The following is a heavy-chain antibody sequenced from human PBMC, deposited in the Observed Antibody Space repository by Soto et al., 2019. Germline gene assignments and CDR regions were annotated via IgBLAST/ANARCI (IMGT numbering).Heavy chain of an antibody. Sequence: ASVKVSCKGSGYTLTELSMHWVRQAPGKGLEWMGGFDPEDGETIYAQKFQGRVTMTEDTSTDTAYMELSSLRSEDTAVYYCATSPITMVRGVIITPGFDPWGQGTLVTVSS. CDR1: GYTLTELS. CDR2: FDPEDGET. CDR3: ATSPITMVRGVIITPGFDP. D-gene: IGHD3-10*01. V-gene: IGHV1-24*01. J-gene: IGHJ5*02.